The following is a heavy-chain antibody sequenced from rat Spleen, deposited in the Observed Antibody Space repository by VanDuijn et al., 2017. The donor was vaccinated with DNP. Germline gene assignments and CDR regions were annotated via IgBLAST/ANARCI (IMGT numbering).Heavy chain of an antibody. CDR2: ISASGGST. V-gene: IGHV5-25*01. CDR3: VRHRLYNNLFDY. Sequence: EVQLVESGGSLVQPGRSMKLSCAASGFTFSDYNMAWVRQAPKKGLEWVASISASGGSTSYRDSVKGRFTISRDNVEDTLYLQMDSLRSEDTATYYCVRHRLYNNLFDYWGQGVMVTVSS. CDR1: GFTFSDYN. D-gene: IGHD1-10*01. J-gene: IGHJ2*01.